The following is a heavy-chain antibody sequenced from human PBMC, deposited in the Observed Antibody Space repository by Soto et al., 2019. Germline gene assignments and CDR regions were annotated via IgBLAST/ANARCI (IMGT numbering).Heavy chain of an antibody. D-gene: IGHD2-21*01. J-gene: IGHJ3*02. CDR1: GGTFSSYA. CDR3: ARAGDNPHDAFDI. CDR2: IIPIFGTA. V-gene: IGHV1-69*06. Sequence: SVKVSCKASGGTFSSYAISWVRQAPGQGLEWMGGIIPIFGTANYAQKFQGRVTITADKSTSTAYMELSSLRSEDTAVYYCARAGDNPHDAFDIWSQGTMVTVSS.